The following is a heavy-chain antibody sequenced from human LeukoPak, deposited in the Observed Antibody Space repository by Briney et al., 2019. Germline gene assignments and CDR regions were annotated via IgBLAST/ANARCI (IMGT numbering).Heavy chain of an antibody. J-gene: IGHJ6*02. CDR1: GFTFSSYA. CDR2: ISYDGSNK. V-gene: IGHV3-30*04. Sequence: GGSLRLSCAASGFTFSSYAMHWVRQAPGKGLEWVAVISYDGSNKYYADSVKGRFTISRDNSKNTLYLQMNRLRAEDTAVYYCASSGSYWYYYYGMDVWGQGTTVTVSS. D-gene: IGHD1-26*01. CDR3: ASSGSYWYYYYGMDV.